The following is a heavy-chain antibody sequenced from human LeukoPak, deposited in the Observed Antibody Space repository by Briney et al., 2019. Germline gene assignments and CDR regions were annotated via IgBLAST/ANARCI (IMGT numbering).Heavy chain of an antibody. J-gene: IGHJ6*03. V-gene: IGHV4-39*07. D-gene: IGHD3-22*01. CDR2: IYYSGST. CDR1: GGSISSSSYY. CDR3: ARDVHYDSSGYYTAYYYYYMDV. Sequence: PSETLSLTCTVSGGSISSSSYYWGWIRQPPGKGLEWIGSIYYSGSTYYNPSLKSRVTISVDTSKNQFSLKLSSVTAADTAVYYCARDVHYDSSGYYTAYYYYYMDVWGKGTTVTVSS.